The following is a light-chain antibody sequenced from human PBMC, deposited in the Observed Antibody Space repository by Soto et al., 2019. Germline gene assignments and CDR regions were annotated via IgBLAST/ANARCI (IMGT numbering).Light chain of an antibody. CDR3: SSYTSSSPCV. Sequence: QSALTRPASVSGSPGQSITISCTGTTSDVGGYNYVSWYQQHPGKAPKLMIYEVSNRPSGVSNRFSGSKSGNTASLTISGLQAEDEADYYCSSYTSSSPCVFGTGTKLTVL. CDR2: EVS. V-gene: IGLV2-14*01. J-gene: IGLJ1*01. CDR1: TSDVGGYNY.